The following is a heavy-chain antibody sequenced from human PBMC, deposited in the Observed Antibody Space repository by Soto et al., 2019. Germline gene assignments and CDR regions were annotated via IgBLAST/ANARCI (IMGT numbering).Heavy chain of an antibody. V-gene: IGHV1-18*01. CDR3: ARKGREYHHHYYYYDYMDV. Sequence: QVQLVQSGAEVKKPGASVKVSCKASGYTFTSYGISWVRQAPGQGLEWMGWISAYNGNTNYAQKLQGRVTMTTDTSTSTADMELRSLRSDDTAVYYCARKGREYHHHYYYYDYMDVWGKGTTVTVSS. CDR1: GYTFTSYG. D-gene: IGHD2-2*01. J-gene: IGHJ6*03. CDR2: ISAYNGNT.